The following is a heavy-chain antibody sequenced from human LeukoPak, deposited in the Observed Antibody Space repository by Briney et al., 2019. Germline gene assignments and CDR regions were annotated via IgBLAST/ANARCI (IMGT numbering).Heavy chain of an antibody. J-gene: IGHJ4*02. CDR1: GFTFNSYS. V-gene: IGHV3-21*01. CDR2: ISTSSSYI. D-gene: IGHD3-10*01. Sequence: GGSLRLSCAASGFTFNSYSMNWVRQAPGKGLEWVSSISTSSSYIYYGDSVKGRFTISRDNAKNSLYLQMNSLRAEDTAVYYRARGIWFGELGFDYWGQGTLVTVSS. CDR3: ARGIWFGELGFDY.